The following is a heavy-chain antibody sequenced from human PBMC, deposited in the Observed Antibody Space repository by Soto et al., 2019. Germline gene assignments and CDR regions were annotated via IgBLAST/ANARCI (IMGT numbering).Heavy chain of an antibody. D-gene: IGHD3-22*01. CDR1: GFTFSSYA. Sequence: VQLVESGGGVVQPGRSLRLSCAASGFTFSSYAMHWVRQAPGKGLEWVAVISYDGSNKYYADSVKGRFTISRDNSKNTLYLQMNSLRAEDTAVYYCARAFYYDSSGLDYWGQGTLVTVSS. V-gene: IGHV3-30-3*01. CDR2: ISYDGSNK. CDR3: ARAFYYDSSGLDY. J-gene: IGHJ4*02.